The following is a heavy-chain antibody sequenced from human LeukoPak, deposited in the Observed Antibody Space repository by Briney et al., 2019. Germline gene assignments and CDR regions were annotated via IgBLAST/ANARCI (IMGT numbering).Heavy chain of an antibody. CDR1: GGPISSGGYY. D-gene: IGHD3-9*01. Sequence: PSETLSLTCTVSGGPISSGGYYWSWIRQHPGKGLEWIGYIYYSGSTYYNPSLKGRVTISVDTSKNQFSLKLSSVTAADTAVYYCARVALKYYDILTGYPNAFDIWGQGTMVTVSS. CDR3: ARVALKYYDILTGYPNAFDI. J-gene: IGHJ3*02. V-gene: IGHV4-31*03. CDR2: IYYSGST.